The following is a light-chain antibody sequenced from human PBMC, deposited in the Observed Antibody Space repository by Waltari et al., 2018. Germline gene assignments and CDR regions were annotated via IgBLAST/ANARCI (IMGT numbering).Light chain of an antibody. CDR3: QQYYSGST. CDR1: QSINIW. J-gene: IGKJ1*01. V-gene: IGKV1-5*03. Sequence: DIQITQSPSTLSASVGDRVTITCRASQSINIWLDWYQHKPGKAPKVLIQKASNLESGVPLRFSGSGSGTECTLAISSLQPDDFATYYCQQYYSGSTFGQGTKVEIK. CDR2: KAS.